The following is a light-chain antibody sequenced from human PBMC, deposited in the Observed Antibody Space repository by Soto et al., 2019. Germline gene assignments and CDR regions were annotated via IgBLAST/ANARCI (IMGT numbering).Light chain of an antibody. CDR3: SSYTSSSTVV. J-gene: IGLJ2*01. Sequence: QSALTQPASVSGSPGQSFTISCTGTSSDVGGYNYVSWYQQHPGKAPKLMIYEVSNRPSGVSNRFSGSKSGNTASLTISGLQAEDEADYYCSSYTSSSTVVFGGGTQLTVL. V-gene: IGLV2-14*01. CDR2: EVS. CDR1: SSDVGGYNY.